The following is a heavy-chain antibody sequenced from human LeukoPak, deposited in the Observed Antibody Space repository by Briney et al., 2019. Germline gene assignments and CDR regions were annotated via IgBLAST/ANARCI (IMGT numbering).Heavy chain of an antibody. D-gene: IGHD5-12*01. CDR2: IYPGDSDT. CDR1: GYSFTTYW. CDR3: ARGRGYTFYY. Sequence: GESLKISCQHSGYSFTTYWIGWVRQMPGKGLEWIGIIYPGDSDTRYSPSFQGRVTISADRSISAAYVQWSSLKASDTAIYYCARGRGYTFYYWGQGTLVTVSS. J-gene: IGHJ4*02. V-gene: IGHV5-51*01.